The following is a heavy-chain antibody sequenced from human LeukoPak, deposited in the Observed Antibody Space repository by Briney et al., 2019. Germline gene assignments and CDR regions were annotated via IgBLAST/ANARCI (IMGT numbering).Heavy chain of an antibody. CDR1: GGSISSGSYY. CDR3: ARLVLRGVIDY. V-gene: IGHV4-61*02. D-gene: IGHD3-3*01. J-gene: IGHJ4*02. Sequence: PSETLSLTCTVSGGSISSGSYYWSWIRQPAGKGLEWIGRIYTSGSTNYNPSLKSRVTISVDTSKNQFSLKLSSVTAADTAVYYCARLVLRGVIDYWGQGTLVTVSS. CDR2: IYTSGST.